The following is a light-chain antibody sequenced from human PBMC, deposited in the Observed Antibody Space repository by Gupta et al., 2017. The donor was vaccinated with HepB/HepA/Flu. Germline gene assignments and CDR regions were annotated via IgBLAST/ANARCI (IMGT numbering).Light chain of an antibody. CDR2: AAS. V-gene: IGKV1-39*01. CDR3: QQSDSTPCN. Sequence: DIQLTQSPSSLSASVGDRVTITCRASQSISSYLNWYQQKPGKAPKLLIYAASSLQSGVPSRFSGSGSGTEFTLTISSLQPEDFATYDCQQSDSTPCNFCQGTKLAIK. CDR1: QSISSY. J-gene: IGKJ2*02.